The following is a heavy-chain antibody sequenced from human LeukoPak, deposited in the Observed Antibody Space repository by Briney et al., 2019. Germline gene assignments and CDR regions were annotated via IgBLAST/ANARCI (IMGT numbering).Heavy chain of an antibody. CDR2: ISSSSSTI. J-gene: IGHJ4*02. CDR3: AKDLRLHPWVGFDY. D-gene: IGHD4-11*01. Sequence: GGSLRLSCAASGFTFSSYWMSWVRQAPGKGLEWVSYISSSSSTIYYADSVKGRFTISRDNSKNTLYLQMNSLRAEDTAVYYYAKDLRLHPWVGFDYWGQGTLVTVSS. V-gene: IGHV3-48*01. CDR1: GFTFSSYW.